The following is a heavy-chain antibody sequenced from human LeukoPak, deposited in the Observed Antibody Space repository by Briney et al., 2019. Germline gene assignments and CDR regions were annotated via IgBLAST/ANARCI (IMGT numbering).Heavy chain of an antibody. Sequence: GGSLRLSCAASGFTFSSHVMSWVRQAPGKGLEWVSTISGNGGGTYYADSVKGRFTISRDNSKSTLHLQMNSLRVEDTAVYYCAKDRAESSSWWNAFDIWGQGTMVTVS. CDR2: ISGNGGGT. D-gene: IGHD6-13*01. J-gene: IGHJ3*02. CDR3: AKDRAESSSWWNAFDI. V-gene: IGHV3-23*01. CDR1: GFTFSSHV.